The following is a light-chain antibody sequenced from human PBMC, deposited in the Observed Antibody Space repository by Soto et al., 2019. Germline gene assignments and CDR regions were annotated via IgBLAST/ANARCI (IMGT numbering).Light chain of an antibody. CDR1: QSISSW. V-gene: IGKV1-5*01. J-gene: IGKJ1*01. Sequence: DIQMTQSPSTLSASVGDRVTITCRASQSISSWLAWYQQKPGKAPKLLIYDASSLESGVPSRFSGSGSGTDFTLTISSLLPDDFATYYCQQYNSYSWTFGQGTKVDIK. CDR2: DAS. CDR3: QQYNSYSWT.